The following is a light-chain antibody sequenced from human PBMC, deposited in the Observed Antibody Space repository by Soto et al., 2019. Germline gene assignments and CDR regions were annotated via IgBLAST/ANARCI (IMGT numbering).Light chain of an antibody. Sequence: DIQMTQSPSSLSASVGDRVTITCRASQSISSYLNWYQRKPGKAPKLLIYAASNLQSGVPSRFSGSGSGTDFTLTISSLQPEDSATYYCQQSYSTPLITFGQGTRLEIK. V-gene: IGKV1-39*01. CDR2: AAS. J-gene: IGKJ5*01. CDR1: QSISSY. CDR3: QQSYSTPLIT.